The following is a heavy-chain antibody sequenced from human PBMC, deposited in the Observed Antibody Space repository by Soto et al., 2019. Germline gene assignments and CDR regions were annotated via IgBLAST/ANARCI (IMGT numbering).Heavy chain of an antibody. CDR3: AKDTGDTAMGPTPTFGMDG. Sequence: QVQLVESGGGVVQPGRSLRLSCAASGFTFSSYAIHWVRQAPGKGLEWVVVISYDGSNKYYADSVKGRFTISRDNSKNTLYLQLNSLRAADTAVYYWAKDTGDTAMGPTPTFGMDGWGQGTTVTVSS. D-gene: IGHD5-18*01. CDR1: GFTFSSYA. V-gene: IGHV3-30-3*01. CDR2: ISYDGSNK. J-gene: IGHJ6*02.